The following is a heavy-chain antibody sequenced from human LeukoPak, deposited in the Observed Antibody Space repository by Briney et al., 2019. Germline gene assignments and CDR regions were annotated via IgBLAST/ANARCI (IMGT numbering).Heavy chain of an antibody. CDR2: LWYDGNNR. CDR3: ARESAAGTCDY. V-gene: IGHV3-33*01. Sequence: PGGSLRLSCAASGFTFSSYDMHWVRQAPGKGLEWVAVLWYDGNNRYYADSVKGRFTTSRDNSKNTLYLQMNSLRAEDTAVYYCARESAAGTCDYWGQGTLVTVSS. D-gene: IGHD6-13*01. J-gene: IGHJ4*02. CDR1: GFTFSSYD.